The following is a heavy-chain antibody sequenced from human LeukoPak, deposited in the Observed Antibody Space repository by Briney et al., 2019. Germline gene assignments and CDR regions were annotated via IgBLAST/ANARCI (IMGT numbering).Heavy chain of an antibody. Sequence: GESLKISCRGSGYNFPIYWIGWVRQMPGQGLEWMGIIYPDDSNTIYGPSFQGQVTISADKSINTAYLEWSSLKASDTAIYYCARQGAAGKYYYYYMDVWGKGTTVTVSS. D-gene: IGHD6-13*01. CDR3: ARQGAAGKYYYYYMDV. CDR2: IYPDDSNT. V-gene: IGHV5-51*01. J-gene: IGHJ6*03. CDR1: GYNFPIYW.